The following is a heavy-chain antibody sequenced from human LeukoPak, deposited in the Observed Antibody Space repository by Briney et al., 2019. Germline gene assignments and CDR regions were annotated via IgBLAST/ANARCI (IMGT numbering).Heavy chain of an antibody. Sequence: GGSLRLSCAASGFTFSNYGMSWVRQAPGKGLEWVSVIYSGGSTYYADSVKGRFTISRDNSKNTLYLQMNSLRAEDTAVYYCAREYYYDSGPYAFDIWGQGTMVTVSS. CDR3: AREYYYDSGPYAFDI. CDR2: IYSGGST. V-gene: IGHV3-66*01. CDR1: GFTFSNYG. J-gene: IGHJ3*02. D-gene: IGHD3-22*01.